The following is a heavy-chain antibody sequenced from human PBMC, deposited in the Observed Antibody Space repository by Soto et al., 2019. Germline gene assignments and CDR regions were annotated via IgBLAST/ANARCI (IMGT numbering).Heavy chain of an antibody. J-gene: IGHJ6*02. Sequence: GGSLRLSCAASGFTFSSYAMHWVRQAPGKGLEWVAVISYDGSNKYYADSVKGRFTISRDNSKNTLYLQMNSLRAEDTAVYYCARGYSSSSYYHYGMDVWGQGTTVTVSS. CDR1: GFTFSSYA. D-gene: IGHD6-6*01. CDR2: ISYDGSNK. V-gene: IGHV3-30-3*01. CDR3: ARGYSSSSYYHYGMDV.